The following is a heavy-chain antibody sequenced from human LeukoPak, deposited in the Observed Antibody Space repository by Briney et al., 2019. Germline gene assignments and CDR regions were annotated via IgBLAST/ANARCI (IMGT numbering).Heavy chain of an antibody. CDR2: ISNSGSII. D-gene: IGHD6-19*01. V-gene: IGHV3-48*03. J-gene: IGHJ4*02. Sequence: HPGVSLRLSCTGSGFTFRDYEMNWARHAPGKGLEWISYISNSGSIIYYADSVKGRFTISRDNAKNSLFLQMHSLRAEDTAVYYCARGPSVGSGWSPDYWGQGTLVTVSS. CDR1: GFTFRDYE. CDR3: ARGPSVGSGWSPDY.